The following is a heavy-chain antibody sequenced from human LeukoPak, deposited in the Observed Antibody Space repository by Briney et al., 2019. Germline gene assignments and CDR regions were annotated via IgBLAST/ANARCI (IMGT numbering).Heavy chain of an antibody. V-gene: IGHV3-23*01. CDR2: ISGSGGST. CDR3: ASQLLWFGEFRV. J-gene: IGHJ4*02. D-gene: IGHD3-10*01. CDR1: GFTFSSYA. Sequence: PGGSLRLSCAASGFTFSSYAMSWVRQAPGNGLEWVSAISGSGGSTYYADSVKGRFTISRDNSKNTLYLQMNSLRAEDTAVYYCASQLLWFGEFRVWGQGTLVTVSS.